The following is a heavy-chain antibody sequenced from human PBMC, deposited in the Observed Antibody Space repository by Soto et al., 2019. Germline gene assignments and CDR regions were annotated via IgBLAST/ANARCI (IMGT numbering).Heavy chain of an antibody. V-gene: IGHV1-69*12. J-gene: IGHJ6*02. D-gene: IGHD2-2*01. Sequence: QVQLVQSGAEVKKPGSSVKVSCKASGGTFSSYAISWVRQAPGQGLEWMGGIIPIFGTANYAQKFQGRVTITADESTSTDYMELSSLRSENTAVYYCARMGYCISTSCYQSPTYYYYGMDVWGQGTTVTVSS. CDR2: IIPIFGTA. CDR1: GGTFSSYA. CDR3: ARMGYCISTSCYQSPTYYYYGMDV.